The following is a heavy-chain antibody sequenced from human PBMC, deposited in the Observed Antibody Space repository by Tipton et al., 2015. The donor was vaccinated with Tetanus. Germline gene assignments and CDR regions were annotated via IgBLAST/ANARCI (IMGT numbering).Heavy chain of an antibody. Sequence: TLSLTCAVKGGSFSGYYWTWIRQAPGKGLEWIGQINHSGGTSYSSSLKSRVTISLDTSKNHFSLRLRSVTVADTAVYFCARERNVGVSVRDGMDVWGQGTTVTVSS. V-gene: IGHV4-34*01. D-gene: IGHD5/OR15-5a*01. CDR3: ARERNVGVSVRDGMDV. CDR1: GGSFSGYY. CDR2: INHSGGT. J-gene: IGHJ6*02.